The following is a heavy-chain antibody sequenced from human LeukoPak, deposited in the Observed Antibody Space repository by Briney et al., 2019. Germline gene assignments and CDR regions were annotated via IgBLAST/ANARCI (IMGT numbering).Heavy chain of an antibody. Sequence: GASVTVSFTASGYTFTSYGISWVRQAPGQGLEWMGWISAYNGNTNYAQKLQGRVTMTTDTSTSTAYMELRSLRSDDTAIYYCAKDDDWLRFEHWGRGTPVSVSS. CDR2: ISAYNGNT. J-gene: IGHJ4*02. V-gene: IGHV1-18*01. CDR3: AKDDDWLRFEH. D-gene: IGHD5-12*01. CDR1: GYTFTSYG.